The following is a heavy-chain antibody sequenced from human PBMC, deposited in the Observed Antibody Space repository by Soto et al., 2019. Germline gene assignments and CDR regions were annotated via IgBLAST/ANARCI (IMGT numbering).Heavy chain of an antibody. V-gene: IGHV1-46*01. CDR2: INPSGTTT. CDR3: AKPQIARNYYSDMEV. D-gene: IGHD3-16*01. J-gene: IGHJ6*02. CDR1: GYTFTSFY. Sequence: QVQLVQSGAEVKKPGASVKVSCKASGYTFTSFYMHWVRQAPGQGLEWMGIINPSGTTTDYAQKVQGRVTMTRDTSTSTYYTELSSLTSEDTAVYYCAKPQIARNYYSDMEVWGQGTAVTVSS.